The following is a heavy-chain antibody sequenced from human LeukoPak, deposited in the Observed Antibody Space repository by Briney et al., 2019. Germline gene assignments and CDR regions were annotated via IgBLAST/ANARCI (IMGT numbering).Heavy chain of an antibody. CDR3: ARGRGAAGIGSGASWFDP. CDR1: GGSFSGYY. J-gene: IGHJ5*02. CDR2: INHSGST. V-gene: IGHV4-34*01. D-gene: IGHD6-13*01. Sequence: SETLSLTCAVYGGSFSGYYWSWLRQPPGKGLERIGEINHSGSTNYNPSPKSRVTISVDTSKNQFSLKLSSVTAADTAVYYCARGRGAAGIGSGASWFDPWGQGTLVTVSS.